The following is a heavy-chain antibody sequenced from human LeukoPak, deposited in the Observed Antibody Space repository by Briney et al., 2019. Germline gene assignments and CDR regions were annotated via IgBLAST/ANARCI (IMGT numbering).Heavy chain of an antibody. D-gene: IGHD2-15*01. CDR2: ISGSGGST. CDR3: AKDLHLDFYYYYYYGMDV. J-gene: IGHJ6*02. Sequence: PSETLSLTCTVSGGSISSYYWSWVRQAPGKGLEWVSAISGSGGSTYYADSVKGRFTISRDNSKNTLYLQMNSLRAEDTAVYYCAKDLHLDFYYYYYYGMDVWGQGTTVTVSS. CDR1: GGSISSYY. V-gene: IGHV3-23*01.